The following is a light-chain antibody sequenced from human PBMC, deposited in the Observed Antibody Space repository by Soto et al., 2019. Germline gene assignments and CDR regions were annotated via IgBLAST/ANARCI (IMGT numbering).Light chain of an antibody. CDR1: QSVSSSY. Sequence: EIVLTQSPGTRSLSPGERATLSCRASQSVSSSYLAWYQQKPGQAPRLLIYGASSRATVIPDRFSGSGSGTDFTLNISRMEPEDFAVYYCQQYGSSPWTFGQGTKVEIK. V-gene: IGKV3-20*01. J-gene: IGKJ1*01. CDR2: GAS. CDR3: QQYGSSPWT.